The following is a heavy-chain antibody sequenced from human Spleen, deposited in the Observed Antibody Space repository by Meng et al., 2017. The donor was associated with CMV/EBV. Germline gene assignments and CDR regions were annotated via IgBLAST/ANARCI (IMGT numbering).Heavy chain of an antibody. Sequence: RYTFSNYLLHWVRQAPGQGLEWMGIITPSGSRTSYAQTFQGRVTMPRDTSTSTVYMELSILRSEDTAVYYCARGDDSSGYYYGNRFDYWGQGTLVTVSS. CDR3: ARGDDSSGYYYGNRFDY. V-gene: IGHV1-46*01. CDR2: ITPSGSRT. CDR1: RYTFSNYL. D-gene: IGHD3-22*01. J-gene: IGHJ4*02.